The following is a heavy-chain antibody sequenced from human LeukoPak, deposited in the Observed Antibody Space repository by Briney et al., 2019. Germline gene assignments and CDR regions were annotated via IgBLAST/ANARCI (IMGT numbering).Heavy chain of an antibody. CDR2: ISADNGDT. J-gene: IGHJ4*02. Sequence: ASVKVSCTASGYTFSSYGIIWVRQAPGQGLEWMGWISADNGDTNYAQNLQGRVTMTTDTSTSTADMELRSLRSDDTAVYYCATHCAGGSCYSHWGQGTMVTVSS. CDR1: GYTFSSYG. V-gene: IGHV1-18*01. D-gene: IGHD2-15*01. CDR3: ATHCAGGSCYSH.